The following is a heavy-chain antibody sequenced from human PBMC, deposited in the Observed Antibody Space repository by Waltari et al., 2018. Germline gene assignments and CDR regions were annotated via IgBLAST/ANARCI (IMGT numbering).Heavy chain of an antibody. J-gene: IGHJ6*03. Sequence: QLQLQESGPGLVKPSETLSLTCTVAGGSISSSNYYWAWIRPPPGNGLEWVGTLYSRGNTYYNPSLKSRLTIAVGTSMNQFCRNVTSGTAADTAVYYCARQKCSSGNGGAYYYYYMDGWGKGTTVTGSS. CDR1: GGSISSSNYY. D-gene: IGHD2-15*01. CDR3: ARQKCSSGNGGAYYYYYMDG. CDR2: LYSRGNT. V-gene: IGHV4-39*01.